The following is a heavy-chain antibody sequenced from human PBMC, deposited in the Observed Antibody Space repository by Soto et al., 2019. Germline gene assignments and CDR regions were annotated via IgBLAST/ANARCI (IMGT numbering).Heavy chain of an antibody. D-gene: IGHD2-15*01. J-gene: IGHJ4*02. CDR1: GFTFSSYA. CDR2: IGGSGGST. CDR3: AKPLSPDNFDY. V-gene: IGHV3-23*01. Sequence: GGSLRLSCAASGFTFSSYAMSWVRQAPGKGLEWVSAIGGSGGSTYYADSVKGRFTISRDNSKNTLYLQMSSLRAEDTAVYYCAKPLSPDNFDYWGQGTLVTVSS.